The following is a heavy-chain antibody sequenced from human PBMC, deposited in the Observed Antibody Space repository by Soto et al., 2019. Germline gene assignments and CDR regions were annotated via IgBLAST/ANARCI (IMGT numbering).Heavy chain of an antibody. J-gene: IGHJ6*02. D-gene: IGHD6-13*01. CDR3: ASSRPARYYYYYGLHV. Sequence: PGGSLRLSCAASGFTFSTYVMSWVRQAPGKGLEWVSVITSSGDGTYYADSVKGRFTISRDNSKNTLYLQMNSLRAEDTALYYCASSRPARYYYYYGLHVWGQGTSVTVPS. CDR2: ITSSGDGT. CDR1: GFTFSTYV. V-gene: IGHV3-23*01.